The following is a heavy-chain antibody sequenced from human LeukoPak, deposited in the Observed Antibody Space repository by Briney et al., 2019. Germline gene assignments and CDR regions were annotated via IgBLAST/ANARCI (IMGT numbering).Heavy chain of an antibody. CDR3: AREEYSSDWYGHDS. CDR2: INHSGST. Sequence: SETLSLTCAVYGGSFSGYYWSWIRQPPGKGLEWIGEINHSGSTNYNPSLKSRVIISVDTSKNQFSLRLTSVTAADTAFYYCAREEYSSDWYGHDSWGQGTLVTVSS. CDR1: GGSFSGYY. J-gene: IGHJ4*02. V-gene: IGHV4-34*01. D-gene: IGHD6-13*01.